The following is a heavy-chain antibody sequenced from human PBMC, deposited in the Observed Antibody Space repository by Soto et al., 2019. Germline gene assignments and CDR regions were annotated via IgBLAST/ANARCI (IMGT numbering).Heavy chain of an antibody. Sequence: SVKVSCKASGGTFSSYSISWVRQAPGQGLEWMGGIIPIFGTANYAQKFQGRVTITADESTSTAYMELSSLRSEDTAVYYCARDDIVVVPAAPTYYYYGMDVWGQGTTVTVSS. CDR1: GGTFSSYS. D-gene: IGHD2-2*01. CDR3: ARDDIVVVPAAPTYYYYGMDV. J-gene: IGHJ6*02. V-gene: IGHV1-69*13. CDR2: IIPIFGTA.